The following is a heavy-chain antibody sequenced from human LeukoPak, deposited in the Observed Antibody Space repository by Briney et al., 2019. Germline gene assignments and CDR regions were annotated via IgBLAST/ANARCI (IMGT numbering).Heavy chain of an antibody. D-gene: IGHD3-16*01. J-gene: IGHJ6*03. Sequence: PGGSLRLSCTASGFLFSSSAIHWVRQAPGKGLEWVAVISRDGGNKEYAESVKGRFTLSRDNSQNTLYLQMNSLRTEDTALYYCARDARQERGNYYYYYMDVWGNWTTVTVSS. V-gene: IGHV3-30*04. CDR3: ARDARQERGNYYYYYMDV. CDR2: ISRDGGNK. CDR1: GFLFSSSA.